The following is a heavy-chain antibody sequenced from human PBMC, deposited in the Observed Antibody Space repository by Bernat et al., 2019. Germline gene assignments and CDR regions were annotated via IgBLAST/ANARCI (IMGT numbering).Heavy chain of an antibody. V-gene: IGHV3-23*01. J-gene: IGHJ1*01. D-gene: IGHD3-22*01. CDR3: AKDQYGDTIVVAPGEH. Sequence: EVQLLESGGGFVQPGGSLRLSCAASGFTFSSYAMSWVRQAPGKGPEWVSAISGTGGRTYYTDSVKGRFTISRDNAKNTLFLQMNSLRAEDTAIYYCAKDQYGDTIVVAPGEHWGQGTLVTVSS. CDR2: ISGTGGRT. CDR1: GFTFSSYA.